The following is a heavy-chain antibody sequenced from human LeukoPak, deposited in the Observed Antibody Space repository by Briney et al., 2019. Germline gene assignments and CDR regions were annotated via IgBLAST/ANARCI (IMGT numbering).Heavy chain of an antibody. V-gene: IGHV1-2*06. CDR2: INPNSGGT. CDR1: GYTFTGYY. Sequence: ASVEVSCKASGYTFTGYYMHWVRQAPGQGLEWMGRINPNSGGTNYAQKFQGRVTMTRDTSISTAYMELSRLRSDDTAVYYCARTPRLPSGWGAFDIWGQGTMVTVSS. CDR3: ARTPRLPSGWGAFDI. J-gene: IGHJ3*02. D-gene: IGHD3-16*01.